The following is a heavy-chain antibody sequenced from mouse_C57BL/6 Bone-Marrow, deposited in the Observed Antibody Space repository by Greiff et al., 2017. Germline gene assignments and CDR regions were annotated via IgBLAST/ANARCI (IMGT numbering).Heavy chain of an antibody. Sequence: VQLQQSGAELARPGASVKLSCKASGYTFTSYGISWVKQRTGHGLEWIGEIYPQSGDTSYNEKFKGKATLTADKSSSTAYMELRSLTSADYAVYFCSRDDDGYGFAYWGQGTLVTVSS. CDR2: IYPQSGDT. CDR1: GYTFTSYG. CDR3: SRDDDGYGFAY. V-gene: IGHV1-81*01. D-gene: IGHD2-3*01. J-gene: IGHJ3*01.